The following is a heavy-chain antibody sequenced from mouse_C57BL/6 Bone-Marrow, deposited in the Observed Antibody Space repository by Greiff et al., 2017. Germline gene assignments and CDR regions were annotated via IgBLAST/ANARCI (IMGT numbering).Heavy chain of an antibody. CDR1: GYAFSSSW. J-gene: IGHJ3*01. CDR2: IYPGDGDT. D-gene: IGHD2-5*01. V-gene: IGHV1-82*01. Sequence: VQLQQSGPELVKPGASVKISCKASGYAFSSSWMNWVKQRPGKGLEWIGRIYPGDGDTNYNGKFKGKATLTADKSSSTAYLQLSSLTSEDSAVYFCASGPPYYSNYVGIAYWGQGTLVTVSA. CDR3: ASGPPYYSNYVGIAY.